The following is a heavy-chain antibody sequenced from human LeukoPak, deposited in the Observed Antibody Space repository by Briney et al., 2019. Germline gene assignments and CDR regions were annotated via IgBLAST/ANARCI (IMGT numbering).Heavy chain of an antibody. CDR2: ISGSGGST. Sequence: GGSLRLSCAASGFTFSSYAMSWVRQASGKGLEWVSAISGSGGSTYYADSVKGRFTISRDNSKNTLYLQMNSLRAEDTAVYYCAKDRNGGYSYGYFWFDPWGQGTLVTVSS. CDR1: GFTFSSYA. J-gene: IGHJ5*02. V-gene: IGHV3-23*01. CDR3: AKDRNGGYSYGYFWFDP. D-gene: IGHD5-18*01.